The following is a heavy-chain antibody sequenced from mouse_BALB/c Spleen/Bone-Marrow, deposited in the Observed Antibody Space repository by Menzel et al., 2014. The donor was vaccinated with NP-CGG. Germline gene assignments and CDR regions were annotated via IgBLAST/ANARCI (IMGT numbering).Heavy chain of an antibody. CDR1: GYTFTEYT. CDR3: ARKDYGYNYAMDY. D-gene: IGHD1-2*01. Sequence: VQLQQSGPELVKPGASVKISCKPSGYTFTEYTMHWVKQSHGKSLEWIGGINPNNGGTIYNQKFKGKATLTVDKSSSTAYMELRSLTSEDSAVYYCARKDYGYNYAMDYWGQGTSVTVSS. J-gene: IGHJ4*01. CDR2: INPNNGGT. V-gene: IGHV1-18*01.